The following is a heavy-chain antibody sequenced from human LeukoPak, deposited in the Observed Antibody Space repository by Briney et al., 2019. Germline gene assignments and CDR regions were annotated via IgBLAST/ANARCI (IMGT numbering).Heavy chain of an antibody. D-gene: IGHD6-13*01. Sequence: GGSLRLSCVVSGFTFSDFHMSWLRQAPGKGLEWISYITNSGSDIEYADSVKGRFTISWDNAKESLYLEMNTLRAEDTAIYYCACPYRSRFDYWGQGTLVTVSS. CDR2: ITNSGSDI. CDR3: ACPYRSRFDY. V-gene: IGHV3-11*01. J-gene: IGHJ4*02. CDR1: GFTFSDFH.